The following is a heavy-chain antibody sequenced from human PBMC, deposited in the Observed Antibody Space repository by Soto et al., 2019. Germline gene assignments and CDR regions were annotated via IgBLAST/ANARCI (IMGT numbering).Heavy chain of an antibody. V-gene: IGHV1-3*01. CDR1: GYTFTSYA. CDR3: ARGYYDILTGYPPFDY. CDR2: INAGNGNT. D-gene: IGHD3-9*01. J-gene: IGHJ4*02. Sequence: ASVKVSCKASGYTFTSYAMHWVRQAPGQRLEWMGWINAGNGNTKYSQKFQGRVTITRGTSASTAYMELSSLRSEDTAVYYCARGYYDILTGYPPFDYWGQGTLVTVSS.